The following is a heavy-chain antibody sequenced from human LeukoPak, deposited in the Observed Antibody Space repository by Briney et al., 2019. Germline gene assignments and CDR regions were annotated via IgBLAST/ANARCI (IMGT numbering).Heavy chain of an antibody. J-gene: IGHJ4*02. CDR2: ISPYNDNT. V-gene: IGHV1-18*01. CDR1: GYNFITYP. Sequence: GASVKVSCKASGYNFITYPLIWVRQAPGQGLEWMGRISPYNDNTDLAQNLQGRVTMTTDTSTSTAYMELRGLTSDDTAVFFCARVATIWGSRRYFDYWGQGTLVTVSS. D-gene: IGHD3-16*02. CDR3: ARVATIWGSRRYFDY.